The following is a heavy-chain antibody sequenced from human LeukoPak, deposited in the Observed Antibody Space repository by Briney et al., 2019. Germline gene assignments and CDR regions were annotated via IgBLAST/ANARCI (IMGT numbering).Heavy chain of an antibody. CDR1: GGSINSYY. Sequence: SETLSLTCTVSGGSINSYYWSWIRQPPGKGLEWTGYIYYSGSTNYNPSLKSRVTMSVDTSKNQFSLNLSSVTAADTAVYYCARSRSGSYSGFDPWGQGTLVTVSS. CDR3: ARSRSGSYSGFDP. CDR2: IYYSGST. V-gene: IGHV4-59*01. J-gene: IGHJ5*02. D-gene: IGHD1-26*01.